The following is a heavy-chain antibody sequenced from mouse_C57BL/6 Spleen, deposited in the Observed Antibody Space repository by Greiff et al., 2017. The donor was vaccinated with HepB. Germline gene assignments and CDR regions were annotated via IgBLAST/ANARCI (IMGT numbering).Heavy chain of an antibody. V-gene: IGHV7-3*01. Sequence: DVMLVESGGGLVQPGGSLSLSCATSGFTFTDYYMNWVRQPPGKALEWLGFIRNKANGYTTEYSASVKGRFTFSRDNSQSIFCLQMNGLRPEDSATYYCASSSGWYFDVWGTGTTVTVSS. CDR3: ASSSGWYFDV. CDR2: IRNKANGYTT. CDR1: GFTFTDYY. J-gene: IGHJ1*03. D-gene: IGHD1-2*01.